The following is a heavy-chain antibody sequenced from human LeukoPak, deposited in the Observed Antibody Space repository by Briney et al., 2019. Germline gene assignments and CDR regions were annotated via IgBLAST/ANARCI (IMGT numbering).Heavy chain of an antibody. CDR2: MNPNSGNT. V-gene: IGHV1-8*01. D-gene: IGHD2-15*01. J-gene: IGHJ5*02. CDR1: GYTFTSYD. CDR3: ARVNGHNTYCSGGSCCSFWGNNWFDP. Sequence: ASLKVSCTASGYTFTSYDINWVRQATGQGLERMGWMNPNSGNTGYAQKFQGRVTMTRNTSKSTAYMELSSLRSEDTAVYYWARVNGHNTYCSGGSCCSFWGNNWFDPWGQGTLVTVSS.